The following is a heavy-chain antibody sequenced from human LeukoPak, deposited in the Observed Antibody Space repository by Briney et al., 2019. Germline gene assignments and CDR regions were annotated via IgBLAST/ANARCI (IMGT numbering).Heavy chain of an antibody. J-gene: IGHJ4*02. CDR3: ARLLAGCPGGRCRAHFDY. D-gene: IGHD2-15*01. V-gene: IGHV4-59*01. Sequence: SETLSLTCSVSGDSINSNYWSWMRQPPGKGLEWIGYIYYGGSTNYNPSLKSRVSMSVDTSKHQCSLNLSSVTAADTAVYHCARLLAGCPGGRCRAHFDYWGQGTLVTVSS. CDR1: GDSINSNY. CDR2: IYYGGST.